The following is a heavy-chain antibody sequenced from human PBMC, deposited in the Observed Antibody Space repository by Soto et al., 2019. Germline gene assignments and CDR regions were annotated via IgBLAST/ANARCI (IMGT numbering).Heavy chain of an antibody. CDR3: AKLRAARRRYYYYGMDV. V-gene: IGHV3-23*01. CDR2: ISGSGGST. D-gene: IGHD6-6*01. Sequence: GGSLRLSCAASGFTFSSYAMSWVRQAPGKGLEWVSAISGSGGSTYYADSVKGRFTISRDNSKNTLYLQMNSLRAEDTAVYYCAKLRAARRRYYYYGMDVWGQGTTVTVSS. CDR1: GFTFSSYA. J-gene: IGHJ6*02.